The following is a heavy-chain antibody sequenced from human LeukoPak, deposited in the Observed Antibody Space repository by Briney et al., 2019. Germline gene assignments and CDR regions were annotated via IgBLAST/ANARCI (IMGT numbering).Heavy chain of an antibody. J-gene: IGHJ4*02. CDR3: AQHPLGGWLLYYFDY. V-gene: IGHV3-23*01. D-gene: IGHD3-3*01. CDR2: ISGSGGST. Sequence: GGSLRLSCAASGFTFSSYAMSWVRRAPGKGLEWVSAISGSGGSTYYADSVKGRFTISRDNSKNTLYLQMTSLRAEDTALYYCAQHPLGGWLLYYFDYWGQGTLVTVSS. CDR1: GFTFSSYA.